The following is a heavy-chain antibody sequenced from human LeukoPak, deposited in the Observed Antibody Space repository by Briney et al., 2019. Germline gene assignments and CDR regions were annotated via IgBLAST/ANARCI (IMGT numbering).Heavy chain of an antibody. J-gene: IGHJ4*02. CDR3: AREGGPYRPLDY. Sequence: SETLSLTCGVSGGSITNTDYWTWVRQPPGKGLEWIGEVNLQGSTNYNPSLMGRVAISVDKSENHISLQLTSVTAADTAVYYCAREGGPYRPLDYSGQGTLVTVSS. V-gene: IGHV4-4*02. CDR1: GGSITNTDY. CDR2: VNLQGST.